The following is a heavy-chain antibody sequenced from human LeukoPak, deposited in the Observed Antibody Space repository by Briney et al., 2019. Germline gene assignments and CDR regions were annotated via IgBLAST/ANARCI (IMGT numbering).Heavy chain of an antibody. J-gene: IGHJ6*03. CDR3: ARRGKLGYCSGGSCHAPNYYYYYMDV. D-gene: IGHD2-15*01. Sequence: PSETLSLTCAVYGGSFSGYYWSWIRQPPGKGLEWIGEINHSGSTNYNPSLKSRATISVDTSKNQFSLKLSSVTAADTAVYYCARRGKLGYCSGGSCHAPNYYYYYMDVWGKGTTVTISS. CDR2: INHSGST. CDR1: GGSFSGYY. V-gene: IGHV4-34*01.